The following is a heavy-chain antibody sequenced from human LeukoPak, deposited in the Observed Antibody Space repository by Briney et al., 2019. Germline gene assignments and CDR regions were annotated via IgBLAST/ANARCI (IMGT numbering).Heavy chain of an antibody. J-gene: IGHJ6*03. V-gene: IGHV4-59*01. Sequence: PSETLSLTCTVSGDSMSYYYWSWIRQTPGKGLEWLGYMYYTGRTKYNPSLKSRVTFSLDMSKNQFSLKLDSVTAADTAVYYCARGPSTYNYAYYFYMDVWGKGTTVTVSS. D-gene: IGHD5-18*01. CDR3: ARGPSTYNYAYYFYMDV. CDR2: MYYTGRT. CDR1: GDSMSYYY.